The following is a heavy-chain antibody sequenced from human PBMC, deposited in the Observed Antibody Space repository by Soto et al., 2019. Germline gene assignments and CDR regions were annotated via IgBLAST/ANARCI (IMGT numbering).Heavy chain of an antibody. CDR2: IYSSGST. CDR1: GDFNTNFY. V-gene: IGHV4-59*01. J-gene: IGHJ6*02. CDR3: ARYKSNYYYGMDV. Sequence: PSETLSLTCTVSGDFNTNFYWSWIRQSPGKGLEWMGFIYSSGSTRYNPSLKSRVTISVDTSKNQFSLKLSSVTAADTAVYYCARYKSNYYYGMDVWGQGTTVTVSS. D-gene: IGHD1-20*01.